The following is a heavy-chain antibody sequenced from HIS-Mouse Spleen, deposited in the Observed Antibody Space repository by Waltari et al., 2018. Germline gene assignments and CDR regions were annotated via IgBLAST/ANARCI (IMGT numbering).Heavy chain of an antibody. CDR2: SNSDGSST. CDR3: ARDLELDAFDI. D-gene: IGHD1-1*01. CDR1: GCTFSSYW. V-gene: IGHV3-74*01. Sequence: EVQLVESGGGLVQSGGSLGLSGAACGCTFSSYWMHWVCQAPGKGLVWVSSSNSDGSSTSYADSVKGRFTISRDNAKNTLYLQMNSLRAEDTAVYYCARDLELDAFDIWGQGTMVTVSS. J-gene: IGHJ3*02.